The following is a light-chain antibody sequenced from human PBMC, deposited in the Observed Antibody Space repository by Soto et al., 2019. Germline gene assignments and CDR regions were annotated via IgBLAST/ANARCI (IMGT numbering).Light chain of an antibody. V-gene: IGKV3-20*01. CDR1: QSLSSSQ. Sequence: EIVLTQYTGTLSLSPGERTTLSCRASQSLSSSQLAWYKQTPGQAPRLLSHDASSRATGISDRFSGSGSGTEFTLTISRLEPEDFEVYYCQQYGSSPRTFGQGTKVDIK. J-gene: IGKJ1*01. CDR3: QQYGSSPRT. CDR2: DAS.